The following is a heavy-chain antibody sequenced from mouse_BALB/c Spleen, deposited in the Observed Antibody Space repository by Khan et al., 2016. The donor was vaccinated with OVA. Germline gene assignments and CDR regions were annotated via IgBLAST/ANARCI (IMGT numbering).Heavy chain of an antibody. V-gene: IGHV5-6*01. Sequence: EVELVESGGDLVKPGGSLKLSCAASGFTFSSYSMSWVRQTPDKRLEWVATISRGGDYTYYPDSVKGRFTLSRDNSKNTLYLQMSSLRSEDTAMYYGGSNLIGSFAYWGQGTLVTVSA. CDR1: GFTFSSYS. CDR2: ISRGGDYT. CDR3: GSNLIGSFAY. D-gene: IGHD1-3*01. J-gene: IGHJ3*01.